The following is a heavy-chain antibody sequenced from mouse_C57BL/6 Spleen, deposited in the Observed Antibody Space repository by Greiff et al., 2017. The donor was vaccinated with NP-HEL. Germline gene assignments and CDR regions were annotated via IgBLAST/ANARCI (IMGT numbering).Heavy chain of an antibody. V-gene: IGHV1-69*01. CDR1: GYTFTSYW. CDR3: ATGGYYEAMDY. Sequence: QVQLQQSGAELVMPGASVKLSCKASGYTFTSYWMHWVKQRPGQGLEWIGEIDPSDSYTNYNQKFKGKSTLTVDKSSSTAYMQLSSLTSEDSAVYYCATGGYYEAMDYWGQGTSATVSS. CDR2: IDPSDSYT. D-gene: IGHD2-3*01. J-gene: IGHJ4*01.